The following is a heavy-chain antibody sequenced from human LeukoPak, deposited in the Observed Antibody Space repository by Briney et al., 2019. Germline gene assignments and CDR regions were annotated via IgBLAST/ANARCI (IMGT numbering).Heavy chain of an antibody. CDR1: GGSFSGYY. CDR3: ARGSTLNDSSGYYDY. D-gene: IGHD3-22*01. Sequence: SETLSLTCAVYGGSFSGYYWRWIRQPPGKGLEWSGEINHSGSTNYNPSLKSRVTISVDTSKNQFSLKLSSVTAADTAVYYCARGSTLNDSSGYYDYWGQGTLVTVSS. J-gene: IGHJ4*02. V-gene: IGHV4-34*01. CDR2: INHSGST.